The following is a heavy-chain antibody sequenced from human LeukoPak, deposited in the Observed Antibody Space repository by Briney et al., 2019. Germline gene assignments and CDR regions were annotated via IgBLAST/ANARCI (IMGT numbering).Heavy chain of an antibody. J-gene: IGHJ5*01. CDR1: GFTFGNYW. CDR2: IKGDGSHT. Sequence: GGSLRHSCAASGFTFGNYWMHWVRQAPGKGLVWVSRIKGDGSHTIYADSVKGRFTISRDNAKNTLYLQMKSLRAEDTAVYYCVRDWDHFDFDSWGQGTLVTVSS. V-gene: IGHV3-74*01. CDR3: VRDWDHFDFDS. D-gene: IGHD3-9*01.